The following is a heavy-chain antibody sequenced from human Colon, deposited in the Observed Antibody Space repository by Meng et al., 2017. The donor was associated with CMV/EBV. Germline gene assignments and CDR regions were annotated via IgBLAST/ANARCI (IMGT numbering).Heavy chain of an antibody. CDR2: ILFDGSDA. J-gene: IGHJ3*02. Sequence: GGSLRLSCVASGFTFSNYAMHWVRQAPGKRPEWLTFILFDGSDAHYADSLGGRFTISRDDSKNTLYLQMNSLRLDDTAVYYCARDRCGTNGCHNDADIWGQGTMVTVSS. D-gene: IGHD2-8*01. V-gene: IGHV3-30*02. CDR1: GFTFSNYA. CDR3: ARDRCGTNGCHNDADI.